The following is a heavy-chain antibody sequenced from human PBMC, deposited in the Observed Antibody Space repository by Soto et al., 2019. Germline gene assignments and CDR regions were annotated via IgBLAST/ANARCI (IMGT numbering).Heavy chain of an antibody. CDR1: GFSLSTSGVG. J-gene: IGHJ4*02. D-gene: IGHD2-15*01. Sequence: QITLKVAGQTLVKPTQTLTMTCSFSGFSLSTSGVGVGWIRQSPGKAMEWLALLYWNDNQRYSPSLTSRLTITQDTSQNQVVLTMSNMDPADTATYYCARRRYCSAGICYYDYWGQGTLVTVSS. V-gene: IGHV2-5*01. CDR2: LYWNDNQ. CDR3: ARRRYCSAGICYYDY.